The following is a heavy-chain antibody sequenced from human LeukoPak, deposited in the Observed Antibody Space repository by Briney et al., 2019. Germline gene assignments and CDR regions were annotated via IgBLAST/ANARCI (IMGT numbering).Heavy chain of an antibody. CDR2: IYPGDSDT. CDR1: GYSFTSCW. Sequence: GESLKISCKGSGYSFTSCWIAWVRQMPGKGLEWMGIIYPGDSDTRYSPSYQGQVTISADKSISTAYLQWSSLKASDTAMYYCARRQGSSPTGFDYWGQGTLVTVSS. J-gene: IGHJ4*02. D-gene: IGHD6-13*01. V-gene: IGHV5-51*01. CDR3: ARRQGSSPTGFDY.